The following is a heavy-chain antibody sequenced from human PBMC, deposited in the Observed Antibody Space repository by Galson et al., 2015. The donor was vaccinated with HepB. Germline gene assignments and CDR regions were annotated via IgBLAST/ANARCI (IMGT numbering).Heavy chain of an antibody. CDR3: ARSEDGYSRFDF. CDR1: GFTSRSYE. Sequence: SLRLSCAGSGFTSRSYEMHWVRQAPGKGLEWVAVISYDGDTEHYADSVKGRFTVSRDNPKNTLYLQLNNLRPEDTAVYYCARSEDGYSRFDFWGQGTRVTVSS. CDR2: ISYDGDTE. J-gene: IGHJ4*02. V-gene: IGHV3-30*04. D-gene: IGHD5-24*01.